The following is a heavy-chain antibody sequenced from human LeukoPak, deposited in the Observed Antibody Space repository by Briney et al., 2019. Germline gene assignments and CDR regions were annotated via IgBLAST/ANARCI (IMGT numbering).Heavy chain of an antibody. Sequence: ASVKVSRKASGYTFTGYYMHWVRQAPGQGLEWMGWINPNSGGTNSAQKFQGRVTMTRDTSVSTAYMELSRLRSDDTAVYYCARDHCASSGCYEYYYYGMDVWGQGTTVTVSS. V-gene: IGHV1-2*02. CDR2: INPNSGGT. D-gene: IGHD2-2*01. CDR1: GYTFTGYY. CDR3: ARDHCASSGCYEYYYYGMDV. J-gene: IGHJ6*02.